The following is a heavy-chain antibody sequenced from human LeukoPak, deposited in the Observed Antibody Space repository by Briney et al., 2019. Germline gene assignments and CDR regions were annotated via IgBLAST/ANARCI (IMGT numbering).Heavy chain of an antibody. V-gene: IGHV4-39*07. CDR3: ARDIVLKPLDV. CDR1: GGSITSSSYY. Sequence: ASETLSLTCTVSGGSITSSSYYWGWIRQPPGKGPEWIGSIYYTGSTNYNPSLKSRVTISLDTSKNQFSLKLSSVTAADTAVYYCARDIVLKPLDVWGKGTTVTVSS. J-gene: IGHJ6*04. CDR2: IYYTGST. D-gene: IGHD2-8*01.